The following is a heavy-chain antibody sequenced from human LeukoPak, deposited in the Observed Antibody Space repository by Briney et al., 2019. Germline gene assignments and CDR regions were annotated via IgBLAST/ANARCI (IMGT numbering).Heavy chain of an antibody. CDR1: GFSFSSYA. CDR2: LSASGGLT. Sequence: GGSLRLSCAASGFSFSSYAMSWVRQAPGKGLEWVSGLSASGGLTYADSVKGRFTISRDNSKNTLYLQMNSLRAEDTAVYYCSRDRHCIGSTCYGLWGQGTRVTVSS. CDR3: SRDRHCIGSTCYGL. J-gene: IGHJ4*02. V-gene: IGHV3-23*01. D-gene: IGHD2-2*01.